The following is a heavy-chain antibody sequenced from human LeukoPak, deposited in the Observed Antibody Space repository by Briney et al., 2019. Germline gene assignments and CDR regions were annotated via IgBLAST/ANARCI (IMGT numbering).Heavy chain of an antibody. CDR3: VRDEEHNSGWHGPIFEK. CDR1: ADSISDDF. CDR2: ISPSGRT. V-gene: IGHV4-4*07. Sequence: SETLSLTCTVSADSISDDFWSWIRQPAGKCLEWIGRISPSGRTNYTPSLQSPVAMSIGTCKIQFSLHLPSMTAADTAVYYCVRDEEHNSGWHGPIFEKWGQGVLVIVSS. J-gene: IGHJ4*02. D-gene: IGHD6-25*01.